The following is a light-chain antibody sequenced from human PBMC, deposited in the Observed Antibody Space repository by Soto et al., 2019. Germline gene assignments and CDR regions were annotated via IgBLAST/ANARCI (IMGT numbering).Light chain of an antibody. V-gene: IGKV4-1*01. CDR2: WAS. J-gene: IGKJ4*01. Sequence: DIVMTQSPDSLAVSLGERATINCKSSQSVLYTSNNKNYFAWYQQKPGQPPKLLIYWASTLESGVPDRFSGSGSGTHFTLTISSLQAEDVAVYYCQQYYNTPLTLGGGTKVEIK. CDR1: QSVLYTSNNKNY. CDR3: QQYYNTPLT.